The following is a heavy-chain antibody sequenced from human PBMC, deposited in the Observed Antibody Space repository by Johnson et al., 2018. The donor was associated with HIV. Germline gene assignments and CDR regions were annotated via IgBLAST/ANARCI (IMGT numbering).Heavy chain of an antibody. V-gene: IGHV3-30*04. Sequence: QVQLVESGGGVVQPERSLRLSCSASGFTFSSYAMHWVRQAPGKGLEWVAIISFDGGTKYYADSVKGRFTISRDNAKNLLFLQMNSLRAEDTAVYYCAREVYAHDAFDIWGQGTMVTVSS. D-gene: IGHD3-16*01. CDR1: GFTFSSYA. CDR2: ISFDGGTK. J-gene: IGHJ3*02. CDR3: AREVYAHDAFDI.